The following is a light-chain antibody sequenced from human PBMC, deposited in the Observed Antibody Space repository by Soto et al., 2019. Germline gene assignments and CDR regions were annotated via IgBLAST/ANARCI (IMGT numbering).Light chain of an antibody. J-gene: IGKJ5*01. V-gene: IGKV3D-15*01. CDR3: QQYNKWPPIT. Sequence: EIVLTQSPATLSSFPGDRVTLSCRASQSVSSNLAWYQQRPGQTPRLLIYGTSTRATGIPARFSGSGSGTEFTLTISSLQSEDFAVYYCQQYNKWPPITFGQGTRLENK. CDR2: GTS. CDR1: QSVSSN.